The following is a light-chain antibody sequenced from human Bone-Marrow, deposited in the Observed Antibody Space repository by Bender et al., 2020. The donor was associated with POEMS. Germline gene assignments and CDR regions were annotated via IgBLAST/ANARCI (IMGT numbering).Light chain of an antibody. Sequence: SYEVTPPPSASVSPGQTASITCSGADSGVKYVAWYQQKPRQSPVLVIYQVTKRPSGIPERFSGSNSGNTATLTISGTEAMDEADYYCQEWDTYSVIFGGGTKLTVL. J-gene: IGLJ2*01. CDR1: DSGVKY. CDR2: QVT. V-gene: IGLV3-1*01. CDR3: QEWDTYSVI.